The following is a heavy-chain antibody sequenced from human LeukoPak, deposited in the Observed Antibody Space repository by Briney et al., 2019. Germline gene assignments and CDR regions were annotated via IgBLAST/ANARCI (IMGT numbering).Heavy chain of an antibody. CDR1: GFTFSDYY. V-gene: IGHV3-11*04. CDR2: ISSSGSTI. CDR3: ARGSSGLSLPY. Sequence: GGSLRLSCAASGFTFSDYYMSWIRQAPGKGLEWVSYISSSGSTIYHADSVKGRFTISRDNSKNTLYLQMGSLRAEDMAVYYCARGSSGLSLPYWGQGTLVTVSS. J-gene: IGHJ4*02. D-gene: IGHD6-19*01.